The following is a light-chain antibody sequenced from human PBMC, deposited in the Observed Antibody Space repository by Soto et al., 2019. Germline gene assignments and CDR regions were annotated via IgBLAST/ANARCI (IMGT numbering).Light chain of an antibody. Sequence: QPVLTQSPSASAYLGASVKLTCTLSSGHNTYAIAWHQQQPEKGPRYLMKLNSDGSHSKGDGIPDRFSGSSSGAERYLTISSLQSEDEADYYCQTWGTGSWVFGGGTKLTVL. J-gene: IGLJ3*02. CDR3: QTWGTGSWV. CDR2: LNSDGSH. V-gene: IGLV4-69*01. CDR1: SGHNTYA.